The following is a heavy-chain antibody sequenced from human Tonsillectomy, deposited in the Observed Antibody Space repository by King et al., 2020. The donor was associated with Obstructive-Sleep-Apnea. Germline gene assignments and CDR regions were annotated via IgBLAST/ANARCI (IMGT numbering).Heavy chain of an antibody. CDR1: GFTVSSNY. CDR3: ARGGGNSMLSPFDY. V-gene: IGHV3-66*01. Sequence: VQLVESGGGLVQPGGSLRLSCAASGFTVSSNYMSWVRQAPGKGLEWVSVIYSGGSTYYADSVKGRFTISRDNSKNTLYLQMNSLRAEDTAVYYCARGGGNSMLSPFDYWGQGTLVTVSS. J-gene: IGHJ4*02. D-gene: IGHD4-23*01. CDR2: IYSGGST.